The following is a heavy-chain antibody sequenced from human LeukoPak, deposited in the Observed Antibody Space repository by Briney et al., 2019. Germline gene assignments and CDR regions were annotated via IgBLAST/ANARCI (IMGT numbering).Heavy chain of an antibody. CDR1: GFIFSNYA. CDR3: AKDDAWLRFGE. D-gene: IGHD3-10*01. V-gene: IGHV3-23*01. CDR2: FSGSGGST. Sequence: HPGGSLRLSCAASGFIFSNYAMSWVRQAPGKGLQWVSAFSGSGGSTYYADSVKGRFTISRDNSRNTLYLQMNSPRAEDTAVYYCAKDDAWLRFGEWSQGTLVTVSS. J-gene: IGHJ4*02.